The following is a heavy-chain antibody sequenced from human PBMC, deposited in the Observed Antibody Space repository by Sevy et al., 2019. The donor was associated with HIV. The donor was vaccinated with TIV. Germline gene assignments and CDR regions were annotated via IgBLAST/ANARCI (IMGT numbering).Heavy chain of an antibody. J-gene: IGHJ4*02. Sequence: SLKISCTGSGYIFNEYAMIWVRQAPGKGLEWVAGINWNSGSIGYADSVKGRFTISRDGAKKSLYLQMNSLRPEDTAFYYCAKGLTTGRPKGGFDSWGQGTLVTVSS. CDR3: AKGLTTGRPKGGFDS. D-gene: IGHD2-8*02. CDR2: INWNSGSI. CDR1: GYIFNEYA. V-gene: IGHV3-9*01.